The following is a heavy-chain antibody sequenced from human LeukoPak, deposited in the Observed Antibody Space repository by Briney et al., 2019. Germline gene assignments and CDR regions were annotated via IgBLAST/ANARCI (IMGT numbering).Heavy chain of an antibody. J-gene: IGHJ4*02. CDR2: ISSSSTYI. CDR3: ARDAGYCSGGSCYFDY. V-gene: IGHV3-21*01. D-gene: IGHD2-15*01. Sequence: GGSLRLSCAASGFTFSPYSMNWVRQAPGKGLEWVSSISSSSTYIYYAASVKGRFTISRDNAKNSLYLRMNSLRAEDTAVYYCARDAGYCSGGSCYFDYWGQGTLVTVSS. CDR1: GFTFSPYS.